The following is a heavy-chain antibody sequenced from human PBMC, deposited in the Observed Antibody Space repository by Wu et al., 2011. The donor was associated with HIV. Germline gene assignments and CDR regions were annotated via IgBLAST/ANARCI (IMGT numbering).Heavy chain of an antibody. Sequence: HVQLVQSGAEVKKPGASLKVSCKASGYTFTGYYMHWVRQAPGQGLEWMGWINPKSGGTNYAQKFEGRVTMTRDTSISTAYMELSRLRSDDTAVYFCARVTYSGDYNFDHWGQGTLVTVSS. J-gene: IGHJ4*02. CDR2: INPKSGGT. V-gene: IGHV1-2*02. CDR3: ARVTYSGDYNFDH. D-gene: IGHD1-26*01. CDR1: GYTFTGYY.